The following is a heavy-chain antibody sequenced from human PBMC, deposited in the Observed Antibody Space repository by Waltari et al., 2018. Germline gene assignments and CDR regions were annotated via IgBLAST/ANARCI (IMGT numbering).Heavy chain of an antibody. CDR2: ISSSSSYI. J-gene: IGHJ6*03. CDR3: AREEIVGATGAFYYYYYMDV. V-gene: IGHV3-21*03. Sequence: EVQLVESGGGLVKPGGSLRLSCAASGFTFSSYSMNWVRQAPGKGLEWVSSISSSSSYIYYADSVKGRFTISRDNAKNSLYLQMNSLRAEDTAVYYCAREEIVGATGAFYYYYYMDVWGKGTTVTVSS. CDR1: GFTFSSYS. D-gene: IGHD1-26*01.